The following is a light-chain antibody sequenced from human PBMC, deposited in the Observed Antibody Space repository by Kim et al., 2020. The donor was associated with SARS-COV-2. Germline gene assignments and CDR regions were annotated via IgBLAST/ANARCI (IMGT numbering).Light chain of an antibody. CDR2: GAS. V-gene: IGKV3-15*01. CDR3: QQYSDWPQ. CDR1: QSVNTN. Sequence: LAVSPGEGATLSCRASQSVNTNLAWYQHKPGQAPKLLIYGASTRATAIPARFSGSGSGTEFTLSISSLQSEDFAVYYCQQYSDWPQFGQGTKLEI. J-gene: IGKJ2*01.